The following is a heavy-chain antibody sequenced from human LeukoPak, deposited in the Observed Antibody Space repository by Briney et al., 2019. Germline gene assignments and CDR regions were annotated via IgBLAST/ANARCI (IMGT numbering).Heavy chain of an antibody. CDR1: GYTFTSYY. V-gene: IGHV1-46*01. CDR2: INPSGGST. D-gene: IGHD3-16*01. CDR3: AREGVFGVMITFGGKEDWFDP. J-gene: IGHJ5*02. Sequence: ASVKASCKASGYTFTSYYMHWVRQAPGQGLEWMGIINPSGGSTSYAQKFQGRVTMTRDMSTSTVCMELSSLRSEDTAVYYCAREGVFGVMITFGGKEDWFDPWGQGTLVTVSS.